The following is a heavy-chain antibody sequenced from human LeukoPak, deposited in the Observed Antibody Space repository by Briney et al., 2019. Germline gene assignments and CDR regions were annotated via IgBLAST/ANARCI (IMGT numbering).Heavy chain of an antibody. D-gene: IGHD3-22*01. CDR3: ARAPYYYDSSGYFGDYYGMDV. CDR2: IYYSGST. V-gene: IGHV4-39*01. J-gene: IGHJ6*02. CDR1: GGSISSSSYY. Sequence: SETLSLTCTVSGGSISSSSYYWGWIRQPPGKGLEWIGSIYYSGSTYYNPSLKSRVTISVDTSKNQFSLKLSSVTAADTAVYYCARAPYYYDSSGYFGDYYGMDVWGQGTTVTVSS.